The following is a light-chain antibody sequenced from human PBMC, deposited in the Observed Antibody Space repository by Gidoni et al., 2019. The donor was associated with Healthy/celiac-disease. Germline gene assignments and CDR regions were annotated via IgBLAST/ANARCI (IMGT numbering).Light chain of an antibody. CDR1: QSVSSSY. Sequence: ELVLTRPPGCLSLSPGERATHSCRASQSVSSSYIAGYQPKPGQAPRLLISGASRRATGIPGRFSGSGSGTDFTRTISRLGTEDFAVYYCQQYGSAPRSTFGPXAKVDIK. V-gene: IGKV3-20*01. CDR2: GAS. J-gene: IGKJ3*01. CDR3: QQYGSAPRST.